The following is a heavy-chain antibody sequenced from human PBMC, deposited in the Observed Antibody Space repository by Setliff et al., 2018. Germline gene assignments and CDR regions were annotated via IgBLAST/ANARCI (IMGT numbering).Heavy chain of an antibody. CDR1: GDTFRSYG. D-gene: IGHD5-12*01. Sequence: GASVKVSCKASGDTFRSYGISWVRQAPGQGLEWMGWISPYYGNTNYAQQFQGRVTMTTDTSTTTAYMELTSLTSDDTALYYCTRGPGPWVVVAMPFDCWGQGTLVTVSS. CDR3: TRGPGPWVVVAMPFDC. CDR2: ISPYYGNT. V-gene: IGHV1-18*01. J-gene: IGHJ4*02.